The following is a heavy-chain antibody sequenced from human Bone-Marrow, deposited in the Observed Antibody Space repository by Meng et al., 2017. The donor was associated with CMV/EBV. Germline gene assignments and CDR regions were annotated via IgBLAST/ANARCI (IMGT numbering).Heavy chain of an antibody. CDR2: IYYSGST. CDR3: ARVRGLPLFAP. CDR1: GGSISSSSYY. Sequence: SETLSLTCTVSGGSISSSSYYWGWIRQPPGKGLEWIGSIYYSGSTYYNPSLKSRVTISVDTSKNQFSLKLSSVTAADTAVYYCARVRGLPLFAPWGPGTLVTFSS. J-gene: IGHJ5*02. D-gene: IGHD5-18*01. V-gene: IGHV4-39*07.